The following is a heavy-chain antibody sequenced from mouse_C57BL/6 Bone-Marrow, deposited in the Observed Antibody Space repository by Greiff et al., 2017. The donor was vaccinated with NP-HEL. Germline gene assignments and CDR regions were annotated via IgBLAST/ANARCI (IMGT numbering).Heavy chain of an antibody. J-gene: IGHJ2*01. CDR1: GYTFTDYY. D-gene: IGHD3-2*02. V-gene: IGHV1-26*01. CDR2: INPNNGGT. Sequence: EVQLQQSGPELVKPGASVKISCKASGYTFTDYYMNWVKQSHGKSLEWIGDINPNNGGTSYNQKFKGKATLTVDKSSSTAYMELRSLTSEDSAVYYCARSDSSGYGYFDYWGQGTTLTVSS. CDR3: ARSDSSGYGYFDY.